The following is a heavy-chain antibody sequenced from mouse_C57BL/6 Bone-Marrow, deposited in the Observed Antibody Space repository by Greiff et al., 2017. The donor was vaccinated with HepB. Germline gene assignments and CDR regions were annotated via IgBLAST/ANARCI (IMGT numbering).Heavy chain of an antibody. J-gene: IGHJ2*01. D-gene: IGHD1-1*01. Sequence: VQLKQPGAELVMPGASVKLSCKASGYTFTSYWMHWVKQRPGQGLEWIGEIDPSDSYTNYNQKFKGKSTLTVDKSSSTAYMQLSSLTSEDSAVYYCARGGYGSSPYYFDYWGQGTTLTVSS. CDR3: ARGGYGSSPYYFDY. CDR2: IDPSDSYT. CDR1: GYTFTSYW. V-gene: IGHV1-69*01.